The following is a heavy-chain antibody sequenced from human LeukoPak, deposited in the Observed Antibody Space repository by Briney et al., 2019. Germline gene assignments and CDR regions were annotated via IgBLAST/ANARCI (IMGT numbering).Heavy chain of an antibody. D-gene: IGHD3-10*01. V-gene: IGHV3-48*02. CDR3: ARGWNRGDY. J-gene: IGHJ4*02. Sequence: PGGSLRLSCAASGFTFSSYSMNWVRQAPGKGLEWISYISSSSSAMYYADSVKGRFAISRDKAKNSLYLQMNSLRDEDTAVYYCARGWNRGDYWGRGTLVTVSS. CDR1: GFTFSSYS. CDR2: ISSSSSAM.